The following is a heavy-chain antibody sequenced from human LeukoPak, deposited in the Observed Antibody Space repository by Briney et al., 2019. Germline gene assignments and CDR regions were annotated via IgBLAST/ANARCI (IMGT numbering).Heavy chain of an antibody. J-gene: IGHJ4*02. CDR2: TYYTSKWIT. V-gene: IGHV6-1*01. Sequence: SQTLSLTCAISGDSVSSTTTAWNWIRQSPSRGLEWLGRTYYTSKWITDYAVSVKGRITVNPNTSNNQFSLQLDSVTPEDTAVYYCAREWSLRYNWNYVPSDLEYYFVYWGQGTLVTVSS. CDR3: AREWSLRYNWNYVPSDLEYYFVY. CDR1: GDSVSSTTTA. D-gene: IGHD1-7*01.